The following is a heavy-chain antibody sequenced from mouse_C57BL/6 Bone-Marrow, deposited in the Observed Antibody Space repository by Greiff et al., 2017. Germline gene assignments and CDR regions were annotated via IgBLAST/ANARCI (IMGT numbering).Heavy chain of an antibody. CDR2: IIPGSGGT. Sequence: QVQLQQSGAELVRPGTSVKVSCKASGYAFTNYLIEWVKQRPGQGLEWIGVIIPGSGGTNYNEKFKGKATLAAANSSSTAYMQLSSLTSEDSAVYCCAHSSGYPWFAYWGQGTLVTVSA. CDR3: AHSSGYPWFAY. V-gene: IGHV1-54*01. J-gene: IGHJ3*01. CDR1: GYAFTNYL. D-gene: IGHD3-2*02.